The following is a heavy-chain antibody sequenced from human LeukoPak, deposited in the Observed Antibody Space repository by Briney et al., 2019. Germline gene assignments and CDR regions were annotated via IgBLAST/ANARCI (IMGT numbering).Heavy chain of an antibody. CDR3: ARGAMATTPFFDY. J-gene: IGHJ4*02. CDR1: GGSISNYY. V-gene: IGHV4-59*01. D-gene: IGHD5-24*01. CDR2: VYYTGST. Sequence: SETLSLTCPVPGGSISNYYYWTWIRQPPGKGLEWIGYVYYTGSTNFNPSPKSRVTMSLDTSRNQFSLKLTSLTAADTAVYYCARGAMATTPFFDYWGQGTLVTVSS.